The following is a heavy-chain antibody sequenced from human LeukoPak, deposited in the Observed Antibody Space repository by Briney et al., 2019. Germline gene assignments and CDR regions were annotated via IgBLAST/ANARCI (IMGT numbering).Heavy chain of an antibody. D-gene: IGHD3-10*01. CDR3: ARGVQGWFAP. CDR1: GVSISSGAYY. J-gene: IGHJ5*02. Sequence: SQTLSLTCTVSGVSISSGAYYWTWVRQYPGTGLEWIGYISHIGTTYNNPSLKSRVSISVDTSRNQLSLRLTSVTAADTAVYYCARGVQGWFAPWGQGTLVTVSS. V-gene: IGHV4-31*03. CDR2: ISHIGTT.